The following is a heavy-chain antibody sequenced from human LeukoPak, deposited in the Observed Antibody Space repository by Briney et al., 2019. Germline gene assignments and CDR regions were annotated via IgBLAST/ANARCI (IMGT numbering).Heavy chain of an antibody. Sequence: PGGSLRLSCAASGFTFDDYAMHRVRQAPGKGLEWVSGISWNSGSIGYADSVKGRFTISRDNAKNSLYLQMNSLRAEDTALYYCAKGGTPYCSGGSCPFAGFDPWGQGTLVTVSS. CDR1: GFTFDDYA. CDR3: AKGGTPYCSGGSCPFAGFDP. V-gene: IGHV3-9*01. CDR2: ISWNSGSI. J-gene: IGHJ5*02. D-gene: IGHD2-15*01.